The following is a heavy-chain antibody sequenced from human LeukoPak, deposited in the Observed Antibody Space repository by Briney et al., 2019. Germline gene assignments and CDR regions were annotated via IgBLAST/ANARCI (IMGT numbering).Heavy chain of an antibody. CDR3: ARGRGYCSGGSCYPFQH. V-gene: IGHV4-34*01. D-gene: IGHD2-15*01. CDR1: GGSFSGYY. CDR2: INHSGST. Sequence: SETLSLTCAVYGGSFSGYYWSWIRQPPGKGLEWIGEINHSGSTNYNPSLKSRVTISVDTSKNQLSLKLSSVTAADTAVYYCARGRGYCSGGSCYPFQHWGQGTLVTVSS. J-gene: IGHJ1*01.